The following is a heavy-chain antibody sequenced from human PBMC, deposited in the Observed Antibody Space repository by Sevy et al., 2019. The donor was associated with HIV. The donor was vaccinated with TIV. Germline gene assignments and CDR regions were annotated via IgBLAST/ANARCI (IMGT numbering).Heavy chain of an antibody. CDR3: ATTKDYYESSGSPFDY. Sequence: ASVKVSCKVSGYRLSQLSMHWVRQAPGKGLEWMGSFDPEDDETIYAQNFQGRVAMTEETSTDTAYMELSTLRSEETAVYYCATTKDYYESSGSPFDYWGQGTLVTVSS. D-gene: IGHD3-22*01. CDR1: GYRLSQLS. CDR2: FDPEDDET. V-gene: IGHV1-24*01. J-gene: IGHJ4*02.